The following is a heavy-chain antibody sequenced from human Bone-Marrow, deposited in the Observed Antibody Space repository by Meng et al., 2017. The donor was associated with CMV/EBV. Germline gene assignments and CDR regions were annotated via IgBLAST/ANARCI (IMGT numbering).Heavy chain of an antibody. CDR3: ARVAGSGWAELLGVRYYGMDV. CDR1: VFTFSSYS. V-gene: IGHV3-21*01. Sequence: GGSLRLSCAASVFTFSSYSMNWVRQAPGKGLEWVSSISSSSSYIYYADSVKGRFTISRDNAKNSLYLQMNSLRAEDTDVYYCARVAGSGWAELLGVRYYGMDVWGQGTTVTVSS. CDR2: ISSSSSYI. D-gene: IGHD6-19*01. J-gene: IGHJ6*02.